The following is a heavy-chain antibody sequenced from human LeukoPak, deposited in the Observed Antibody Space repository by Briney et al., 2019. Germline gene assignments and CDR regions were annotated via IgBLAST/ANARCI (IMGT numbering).Heavy chain of an antibody. Sequence: GGSLRLSCAASGFTFSSYSMNWVRQAPGKGLEWVSSISSSNSYIYNADSVKGRFTISRDNAKNSLYLQMNSLRAEDTAVYYCARAVLYYYYGMDVWGQGTTVTVSS. V-gene: IGHV3-21*01. J-gene: IGHJ6*02. CDR2: ISSSNSYI. CDR1: GFTFSSYS. CDR3: ARAVLYYYYGMDV.